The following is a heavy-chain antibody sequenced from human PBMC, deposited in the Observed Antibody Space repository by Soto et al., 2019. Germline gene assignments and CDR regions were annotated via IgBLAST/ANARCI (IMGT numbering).Heavy chain of an antibody. CDR2: IVVGSGNT. Sequence: QMQLVQSGPEVKKPGTSVKVSCKASAFTFTSSAVQWVRQARGQRLEWIGWIVVGSGNTNYAQKFQERVTITRDMSTSTAYMELSSLRSEDTAVYYCAAALGPYCSGGSCYRDYWGQGTLVTVSS. D-gene: IGHD2-15*01. V-gene: IGHV1-58*01. J-gene: IGHJ4*02. CDR1: AFTFTSSA. CDR3: AAALGPYCSGGSCYRDY.